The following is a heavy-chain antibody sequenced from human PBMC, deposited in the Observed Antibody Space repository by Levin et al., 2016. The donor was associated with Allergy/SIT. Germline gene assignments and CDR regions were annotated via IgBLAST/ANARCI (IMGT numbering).Heavy chain of an antibody. D-gene: IGHD2-15*01. CDR3: TRIEVAAIGLFDY. V-gene: IGHV4-59*04. CDR2: IFYTGTT. J-gene: IGHJ4*02. CDR1: GGSISSYY. Sequence: SETLSLTCTVSGGSISSYYWNWIRQPPGKGLEWIGSIFYTGTTYYNPPLKGRFSMSIDTSKSQFSLKLNYVTAADTAVYYCTRIEVAAIGLFDYWGQGALVTVSS.